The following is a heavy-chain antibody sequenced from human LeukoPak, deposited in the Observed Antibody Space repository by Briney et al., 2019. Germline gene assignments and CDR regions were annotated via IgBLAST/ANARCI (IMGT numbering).Heavy chain of an antibody. J-gene: IGHJ4*02. CDR3: AGSAVAGYFDY. D-gene: IGHD6-19*01. CDR2: IYYSGST. V-gene: IGHV4-59*01. Sequence: SETLSLTCTVSGGSISSYCWSWIRQPPGKGLEWIGYIYYSGSTNYNPSLKSRVTISVDTSKNQFSLKLSSVTAADTAVYYCAGSAVAGYFDYWGQGTLVTVSS. CDR1: GGSISSYC.